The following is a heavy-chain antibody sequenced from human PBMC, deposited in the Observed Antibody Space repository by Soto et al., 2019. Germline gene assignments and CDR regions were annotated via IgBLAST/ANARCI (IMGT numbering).Heavy chain of an antibody. CDR2: ISYDGSNK. V-gene: IGHV3-30-3*01. D-gene: IGHD2-21*02. CDR3: ARDTAVVVTATDY. J-gene: IGHJ4*02. CDR1: GFTFSSYA. Sequence: GGSLRLSCAASGFTFSSYAMHWVRQAPGKGLEWVAVISYDGSNKYYADSVKGRFTISRDNSKNTLYLQMNSLRAEDTAVYYCARDTAVVVTATDYWGQGTLVTVSS.